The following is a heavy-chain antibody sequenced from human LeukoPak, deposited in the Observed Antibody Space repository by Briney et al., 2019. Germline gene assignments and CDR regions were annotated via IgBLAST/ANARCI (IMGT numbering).Heavy chain of an antibody. V-gene: IGHV3-23*01. CDR1: GFTFSSYA. Sequence: GGSLRLSCAASGFTFSSYAMSWVRQAPGKGLEWVSAITGSGGSAYYADSVKGRFTISRDNSKNTLFLQMNSLRAEDMAVYYCAKVVVGSSGWYYFDYWGEGTLVTVSS. CDR3: AKVVVGSSGWYYFDY. J-gene: IGHJ4*02. D-gene: IGHD6-19*01. CDR2: ITGSGGSA.